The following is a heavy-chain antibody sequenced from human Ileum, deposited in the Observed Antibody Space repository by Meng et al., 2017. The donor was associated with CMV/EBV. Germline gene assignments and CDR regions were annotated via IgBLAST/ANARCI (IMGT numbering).Heavy chain of an antibody. CDR1: GFTFSSSA. CDR3: AKDKGFRYLEWSSV. V-gene: IGHV3-30*02. CDR2: IRTDGSDE. Sequence: GESLKISCAASGFTFSSSAMHWVRQAPGKGLEWVALIRTDGSDEYYGDSVKGRFTISRDNSKNTLFLQMNSLRAEDTAVYYCAKDKGFRYLEWSSVRGQGTLVNVSS. D-gene: IGHD3-3*01. J-gene: IGHJ4*02.